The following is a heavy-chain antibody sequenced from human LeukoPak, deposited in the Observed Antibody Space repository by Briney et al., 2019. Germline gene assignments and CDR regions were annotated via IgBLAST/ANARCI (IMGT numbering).Heavy chain of an antibody. CDR3: ARGSQGGSYDSGWFDP. J-gene: IGHJ5*02. D-gene: IGHD1-26*01. Sequence: SETLSLTCAVSGGSISSSNWWSWVRQPPGKGLEWIGEIYHSGSTNYNPSLKSRVTISVDKSKNQFSLKLSSVTAADTAVYYCARGSQGGSYDSGWFDPWGQGTLVTVSS. CDR2: IYHSGST. V-gene: IGHV4-4*02. CDR1: GGSISSSNW.